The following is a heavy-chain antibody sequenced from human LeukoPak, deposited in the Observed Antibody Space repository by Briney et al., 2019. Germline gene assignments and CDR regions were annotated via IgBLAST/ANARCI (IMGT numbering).Heavy chain of an antibody. V-gene: IGHV4-39*01. CDR2: IYYRGNT. Sequence: SETLSLTCTVSGGSISSSSYYWGWIRQPPGKGLEWIGSIYYRGNTYYNPSLKSRITISVDTSKNQFSLILSSVTAADTAVYYCARGFPPYSYYTLEVWGQGTTVTVSS. CDR1: GGSISSSSYY. D-gene: IGHD3-10*01. J-gene: IGHJ6*02. CDR3: ARGFPPYSYYTLEV.